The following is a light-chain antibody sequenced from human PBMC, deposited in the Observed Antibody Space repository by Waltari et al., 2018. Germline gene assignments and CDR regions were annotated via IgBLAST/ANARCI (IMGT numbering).Light chain of an antibody. CDR3: QQRSNWPT. CDR2: GAS. J-gene: IGKJ4*01. Sequence: ELVLTQSPATLSLSPGERATLSCRSSQSVSSYLAWYQQKPGQAPRLLIYGASNRATGIPARLSGSGSGTDFTLTISSLEPEDFAVYYCQQRSNWPTFGGGTKVEIK. V-gene: IGKV3-11*01. CDR1: QSVSSY.